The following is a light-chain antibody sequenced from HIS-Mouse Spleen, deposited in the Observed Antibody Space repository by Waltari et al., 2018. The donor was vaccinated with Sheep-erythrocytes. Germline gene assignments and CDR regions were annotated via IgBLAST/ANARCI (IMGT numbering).Light chain of an antibody. Sequence: SYELTQPPSASVSPGQTARITCSGDALPNQYAYWYQQKPGQAPVLVIYKDSERPSGIPERFSGSSSGTTVTLTISGVQAEDEADYYCQSADSSGTYVVFGGGTKLTVL. CDR1: ALPNQY. CDR3: QSADSSGTYVV. J-gene: IGLJ2*01. CDR2: KDS. V-gene: IGLV3-25*03.